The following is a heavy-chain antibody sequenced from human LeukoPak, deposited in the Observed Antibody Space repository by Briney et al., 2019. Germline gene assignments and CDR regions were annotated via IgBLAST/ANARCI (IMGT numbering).Heavy chain of an antibody. J-gene: IGHJ6*03. V-gene: IGHV4-39*01. CDR3: AGSDYYYYLDV. D-gene: IGHD3-10*01. CDR2: IYHSGST. CDR1: GGSHSSSSNY. Sequence: SETLSLTCAVSGGSHSSSSNYCGWIRQPPGKGLEWIGSIYHSGSTYYNPSLKSRVTISVDTSKNQFSMKLSSVTAADTAVFYCAGSDYYYYLDVGGTGTTVTVSS.